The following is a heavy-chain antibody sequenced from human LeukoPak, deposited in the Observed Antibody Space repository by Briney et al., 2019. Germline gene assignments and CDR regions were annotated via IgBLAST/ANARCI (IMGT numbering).Heavy chain of an antibody. CDR1: GFTFSTYA. D-gene: IGHD2-15*01. CDR2: VSTSGGGT. CDR3: LGYCSGGRCYSGGH. J-gene: IGHJ4*02. Sequence: GGSLRLSCAASGFTFSTYAMSWVRQAPGKGLEWVSTVSTSGGGTYYADSVKGRFTISRDNSKNTQYLQMNSLRAEDTAIYYCLGYCSGGRCYSGGHWGQGTLVTVSS. V-gene: IGHV3-23*01.